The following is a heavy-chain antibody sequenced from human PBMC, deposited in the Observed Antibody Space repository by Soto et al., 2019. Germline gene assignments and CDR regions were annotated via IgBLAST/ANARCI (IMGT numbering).Heavy chain of an antibody. V-gene: IGHV4-30-2*01. CDR1: GGSISSGGYS. CDR2: IYHSGST. J-gene: IGHJ5*02. CDR3: ARSRRYCISTSCYVSWFDP. D-gene: IGHD2-2*01. Sequence: QLQLQESGSGLVKPSQTLSLTCAVSGGSISSGGYSWSWIRQPPGKGLEWIGYIYHSGSTYYNPYLKSRVTISVDRSKNQFSLKLSSVTAADTAVYYCARSRRYCISTSCYVSWFDPWGQGTLVTVSS.